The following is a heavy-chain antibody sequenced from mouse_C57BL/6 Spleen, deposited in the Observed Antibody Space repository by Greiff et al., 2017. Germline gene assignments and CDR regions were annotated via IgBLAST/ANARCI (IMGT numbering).Heavy chain of an antibody. CDR3: ARYYYGSSGGAMDY. J-gene: IGHJ4*01. Sequence: EVKLVESGGGLVQPGGSLKLSCAASGFTFSDYYMYWVRQTPEKRLEWVAYISNGGGSTYYPDTVKGRFTISRDNAKNTLYLQMSRLKSEDTAMYYCARYYYGSSGGAMDYWGQGTSVTVSS. D-gene: IGHD1-1*01. V-gene: IGHV5-12*01. CDR2: ISNGGGST. CDR1: GFTFSDYY.